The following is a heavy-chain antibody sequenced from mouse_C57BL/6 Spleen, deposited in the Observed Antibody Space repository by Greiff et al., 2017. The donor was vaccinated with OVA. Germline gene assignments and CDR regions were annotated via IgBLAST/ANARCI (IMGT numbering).Heavy chain of an antibody. J-gene: IGHJ1*03. CDR1: GFTFSSYA. Sequence: DVQLVESGGGLVKPGGSLKLSCAASGFTFSSYAMSWVRQTPEKRLEWVATISDGGSYTYYPDNVKGRFTISRDNAKNNLYLQMSHLKSEGTAMYYCAREYYGSSYKYFDVWGTGTTVTVSS. CDR2: ISDGGSYT. D-gene: IGHD1-1*01. V-gene: IGHV5-4*01. CDR3: AREYYGSSYKYFDV.